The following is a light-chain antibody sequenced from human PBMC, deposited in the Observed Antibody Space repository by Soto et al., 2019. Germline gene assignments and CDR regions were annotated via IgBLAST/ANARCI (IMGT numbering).Light chain of an antibody. V-gene: IGKV1-33*01. Sequence: DIQMTQSPSSLSASVGDRVTITCQASQDIANFLNWYQQKPGKAPKLLIYDASNLETGVPSRFSGSGSGTDFTFTISSLQPEDIATYFCQQYLNLPMTFGQGTRLDIK. CDR3: QQYLNLPMT. J-gene: IGKJ5*01. CDR1: QDIANF. CDR2: DAS.